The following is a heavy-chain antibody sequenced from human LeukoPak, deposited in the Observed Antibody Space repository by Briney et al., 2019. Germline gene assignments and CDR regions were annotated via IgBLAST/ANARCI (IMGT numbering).Heavy chain of an antibody. V-gene: IGHV3-7*01. D-gene: IGHD3-22*01. J-gene: IGHJ3*02. CDR3: ARDHHRRLYDSQARNTFDI. CDR2: ISDDGSQR. CDR1: GFTFSTYR. Sequence: GGSLRLSCAASGFTFSTYRMSWVRQAPGKGLEWVAFISDDGSQRFYADSVKGRFTISRDNAKNSLYLQMNSLRADDTAVYYCARDHHRRLYDSQARNTFDIWGQGTMVTVSS.